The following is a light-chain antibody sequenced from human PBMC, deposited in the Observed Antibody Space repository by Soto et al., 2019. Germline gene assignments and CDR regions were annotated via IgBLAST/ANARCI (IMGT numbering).Light chain of an antibody. J-gene: IGKJ3*01. CDR3: QQYTSAPFT. V-gene: IGKV1-27*01. CDR1: QGIDTY. CDR2: AAS. Sequence: DIQMTQSPSSLSASVGDRVTITCRASQGIDTYLAWYQQKPGQVPKLLIYAASTLQSGVPSRFSGSGSGTDFTLTISSLQSEDVATYFCQQYTSAPFTFGPGTKVDIK.